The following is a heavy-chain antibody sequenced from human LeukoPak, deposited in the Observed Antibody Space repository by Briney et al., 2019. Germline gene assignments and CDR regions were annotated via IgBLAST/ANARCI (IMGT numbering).Heavy chain of an antibody. CDR1: GFTFSSYS. CDR3: AKDERIAIFGVVGSDYFDY. D-gene: IGHD3-3*01. Sequence: PGGSLRLSCTASGFTFSSYSMNWVRQAPGKGLEWVSYISSSGSTIYYADSVKGRFTISRDNAKNSLYQQMNSLRAEDTAVYYCAKDERIAIFGVVGSDYFDYWGQGTLVTVSS. CDR2: ISSSGSTI. J-gene: IGHJ4*02. V-gene: IGHV3-48*04.